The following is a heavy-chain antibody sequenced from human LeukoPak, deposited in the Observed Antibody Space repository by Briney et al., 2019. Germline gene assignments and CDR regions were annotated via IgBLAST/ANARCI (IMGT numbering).Heavy chain of an antibody. CDR1: GGSMTSYY. CDR3: ARDLRQSLPAVMAWAY. CDR2: IYYSGNT. D-gene: IGHD2-8*01. J-gene: IGHJ4*02. V-gene: IGHV4-59*01. Sequence: PSETLSLTCTVSGGSMTSYYWSWIRQSPGKGLEWIGYIYYSGNTNYNPSLKSRVTISVDTSKNQFSLKLSSVTIADTAVYYCARDLRQSLPAVMAWAYWGQGTLVTVSS.